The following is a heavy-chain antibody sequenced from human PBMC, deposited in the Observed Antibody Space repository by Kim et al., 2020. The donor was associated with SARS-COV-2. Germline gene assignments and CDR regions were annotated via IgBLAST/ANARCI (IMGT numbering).Heavy chain of an antibody. D-gene: IGHD3-16*01. J-gene: IGHJ4*02. Sequence: GSDKKYVDSVKGRFAISRDKAKIVLYLQMHSLRVEDTAVYYCARGGRADDWGQGTLVTVSS. CDR3: ARGGRADD. CDR2: GSDK. V-gene: IGHV3-7*01.